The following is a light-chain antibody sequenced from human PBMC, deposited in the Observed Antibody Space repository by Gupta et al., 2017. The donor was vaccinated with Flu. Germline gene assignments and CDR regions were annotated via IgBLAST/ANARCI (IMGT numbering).Light chain of an antibody. CDR1: QSIGDN. V-gene: IGKV6-21*01. J-gene: IGKJ5*01. Sequence: TPKETVTISCRASQSIGDNLHWYQQKPNQSPVLLIKFASQSFSGAPARFSGSGSGTEFTLTIYSLEAEDAATYYCLQSSTFPGTYGQGTRL. CDR2: FAS. CDR3: LQSSTFPGT.